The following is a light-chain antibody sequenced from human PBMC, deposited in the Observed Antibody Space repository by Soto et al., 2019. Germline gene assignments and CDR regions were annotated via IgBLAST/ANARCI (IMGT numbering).Light chain of an antibody. CDR2: EAS. J-gene: IGKJ1*01. CDR3: QQYNSYSRT. V-gene: IGKV1-5*03. Sequence: DIQMTQSPSTLSASVGDRVTITCRASQSIRTWLAWYQQKPGKAPKLLIYEASTLERGVPSRFSGSGSGTEFTLTLSSLQPDDSATYYCQQYNSYSRTFGQGTKVEIK. CDR1: QSIRTW.